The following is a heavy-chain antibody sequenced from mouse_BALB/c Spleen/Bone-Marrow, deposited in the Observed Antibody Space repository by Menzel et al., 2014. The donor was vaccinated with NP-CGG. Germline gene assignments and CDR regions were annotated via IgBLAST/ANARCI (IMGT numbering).Heavy chain of an antibody. CDR1: GYTFTSYT. Sequence: VQGVESGAELARPGASLKMSCRPSGYTFTSYTVHWIKQRPGQGLEWIGYINPSSNYTNYNQKFKDKATLTADKSSNTAYMQLSSLTSEDSAVYYCARSMIIYFAMDYWGQGTSVTVSS. J-gene: IGHJ4*01. V-gene: IGHV1-4*01. CDR3: ARSMIIYFAMDY. CDR2: INPSSNYT. D-gene: IGHD2-3*01.